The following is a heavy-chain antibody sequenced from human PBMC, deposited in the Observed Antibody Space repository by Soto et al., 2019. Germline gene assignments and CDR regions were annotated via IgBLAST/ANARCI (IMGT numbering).Heavy chain of an antibody. CDR1: GFTFSSHG. CDR2: ISYDGSKK. Sequence: GGSPRLSCAVSGFTFSSHGMHWVRQAPGKGLEWVAIISYDGSKKYYLDSVKGRFTISSDNSKNTLFLQMNSLRAEDTAIYYCAKKVNSGPGSQYFDYFGQGTLVTVSS. CDR3: AKKVNSGPGSQYFDY. D-gene: IGHD3-10*01. V-gene: IGHV3-30*18. J-gene: IGHJ4*02.